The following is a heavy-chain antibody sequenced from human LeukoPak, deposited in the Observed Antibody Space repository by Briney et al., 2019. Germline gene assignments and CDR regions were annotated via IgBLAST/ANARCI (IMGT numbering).Heavy chain of an antibody. Sequence: ASVKVSCKASGYTFTDRYMHWVRQAPGQGLEWMGWIDPNSGATTYAQKFQGRVSMTRDTSISTAYMGLSSLTSDDTAVYYCARAVHWTYDSWGQGTLVTVSS. J-gene: IGHJ4*02. CDR3: ARAVHWTYDS. V-gene: IGHV1-2*02. D-gene: IGHD1-7*01. CDR1: GYTFTDRY. CDR2: IDPNSGAT.